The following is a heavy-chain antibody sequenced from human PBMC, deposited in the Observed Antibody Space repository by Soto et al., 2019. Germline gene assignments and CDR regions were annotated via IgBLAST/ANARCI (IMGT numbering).Heavy chain of an antibody. D-gene: IGHD3-22*01. CDR1: GGTFSRHA. V-gene: IGHV1-69*01. CDR3: ARDPRLVHDYDSSSDWAGFDN. CDR2: IIPIFGTA. Sequence: QVQLVQSGAEVRKPGSSVKVSCKASGGTFSRHAISWVRQAPGQGLEWMGGIIPIFGTANHAQKFQGRVTIIADESTSTVYMELSSLRSEDTAVYYCARDPRLVHDYDSSSDWAGFDNWGQGTLVIVSS. J-gene: IGHJ4*02.